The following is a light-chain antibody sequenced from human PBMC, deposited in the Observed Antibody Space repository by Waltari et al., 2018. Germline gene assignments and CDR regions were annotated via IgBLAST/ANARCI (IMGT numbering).Light chain of an antibody. J-gene: IGKJ4*02. CDR3: QHYVRLPVT. V-gene: IGKV3-20*01. Sequence: EIVLTQSPGILSLSPGEGATLSCKASQSVGRSLAWYQQKPGQAPRLVISGASNRATGIPDRFSSSGSGTDFSLTISRLEPEDFAVYYCQHYVRLPVTFGRGTKVEIK. CDR1: QSVGRS. CDR2: GAS.